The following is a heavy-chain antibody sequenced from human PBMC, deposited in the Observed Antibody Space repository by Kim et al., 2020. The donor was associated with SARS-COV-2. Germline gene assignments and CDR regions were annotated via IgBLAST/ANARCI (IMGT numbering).Heavy chain of an antibody. Sequence: YAPPVKGGFTISRDDSINTFYLQMNSLQTEDTAVYYCTRIRGGFYYVMGVWGQGTTVTVSS. D-gene: IGHD3-16*01. J-gene: IGHJ6*02. V-gene: IGHV3-15*01. CDR3: TRIRGGFYYVMGV.